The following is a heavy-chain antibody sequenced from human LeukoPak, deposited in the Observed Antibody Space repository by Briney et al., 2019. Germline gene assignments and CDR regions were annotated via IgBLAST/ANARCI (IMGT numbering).Heavy chain of an antibody. J-gene: IGHJ6*03. V-gene: IGHV1-58*02. D-gene: IGHD6-25*01. CDR3: AADGPSGYYYMDV. CDR1: GFTFTSSA. CDR2: IVVGSGNT. Sequence: ASVKVSCKASGFTFTSSAMQWVRQARGQRLEWIGWIVVGSGNTNYAQKFQERVTITRDMSTSTAYMELSSLRPEDTAVYYCAADGPSGYYYMDVWGKGTTVTVSS.